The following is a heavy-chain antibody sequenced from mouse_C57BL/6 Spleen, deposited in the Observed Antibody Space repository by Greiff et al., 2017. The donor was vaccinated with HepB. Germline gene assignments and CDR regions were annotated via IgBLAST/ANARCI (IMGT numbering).Heavy chain of an antibody. V-gene: IGHV1-82*01. D-gene: IGHD2-4*01. CDR2: IYPGDGDT. CDR1: GYAFSSSW. Sequence: QVQLKQSGPELVKPGASVKISCKASGYAFSSSWMNWVKQRPGKGLEWIGRIYPGDGDTNYNGKFKGKATLTADKSSSTAYMQLSSLTSEDSAVYFCARSEDYDLFAYWGQGTLVTVSA. CDR3: ARSEDYDLFAY. J-gene: IGHJ3*01.